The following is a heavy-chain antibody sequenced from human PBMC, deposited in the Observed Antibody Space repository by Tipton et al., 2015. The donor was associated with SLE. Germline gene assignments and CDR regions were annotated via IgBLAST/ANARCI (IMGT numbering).Heavy chain of an antibody. J-gene: IGHJ3*02. V-gene: IGHV1-69*05. CDR3: VTKGRIQLWFDPDDAFDI. Sequence: QSGPEVKKPGSSVKVSCKASGGTFSSYAISWVRQAPGQGLEWMGGIIPIFGTANYAQKFQGRVTMTRDTSTSTVYMELSSLRSEDTAVYYCVTKGRIQLWFDPDDAFDIWGQGTMVTVSS. D-gene: IGHD5-18*01. CDR2: IIPIFGTA. CDR1: GGTFSSYA.